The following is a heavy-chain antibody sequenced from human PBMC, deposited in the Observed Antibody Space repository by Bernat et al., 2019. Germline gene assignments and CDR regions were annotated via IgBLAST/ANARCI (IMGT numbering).Heavy chain of an antibody. CDR2: IYWDDDK. Sequence: QITLKESGPTLVKPTQTLTLTCPFAGFSLSTRGVGVGWIRQPPGKALEWVALIYWDDDKRYSPSLKSRLTITKDTSKSQGVLTMTNMDPVDTATYYCAHFETGGTCTFDYWGQGNLSPSPQ. D-gene: IGHD2-15*01. V-gene: IGHV2-5*02. J-gene: IGHJ4*02. CDR3: AHFETGGTCTFDY. CDR1: GFSLSTRGVG.